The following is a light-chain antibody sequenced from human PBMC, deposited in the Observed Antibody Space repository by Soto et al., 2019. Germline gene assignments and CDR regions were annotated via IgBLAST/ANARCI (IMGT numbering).Light chain of an antibody. V-gene: IGLV2-23*01. CDR1: SSDVGSYNV. J-gene: IGLJ2*01. Sequence: QSALTQPASVSGSPGQSITISCTGTSSDVGSYNVVSWYQHHPGKAPKVMIYEANKRPSGVSNRFSGSKSGNTSSLTISGLHAEDEAEYYCCSYAGSSTVIFGGGTKLTVL. CDR2: EAN. CDR3: CSYAGSSTVI.